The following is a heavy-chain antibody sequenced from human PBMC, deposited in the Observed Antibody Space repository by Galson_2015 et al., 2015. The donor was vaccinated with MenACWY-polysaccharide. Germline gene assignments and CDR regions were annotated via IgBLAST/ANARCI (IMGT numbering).Heavy chain of an antibody. J-gene: IGHJ6*03. V-gene: IGHV3-7*01. CDR1: GFTFSSYW. Sequence: SLRLSCAASGFTFSSYWMSWVRQAPGKGLEWVANIKEDGSDRYYVDSVKGRFTISRDNAKNSLYLQMNSLRAEDTAVYFCVLCSRGPCRYYYMDVWGKGTTVTVSS. CDR3: VLCSRGPCRYYYMDV. CDR2: IKEDGSDR. D-gene: IGHD2-2*01.